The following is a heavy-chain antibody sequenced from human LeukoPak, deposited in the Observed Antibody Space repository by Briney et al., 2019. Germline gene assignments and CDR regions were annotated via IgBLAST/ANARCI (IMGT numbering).Heavy chain of an antibody. CDR3: ARDRLDGYNSNFDY. J-gene: IGHJ4*02. Sequence: SETLSLTCTVSGGSISSYYWSWIRQPPGKGLEWIGYIYYSGSTNYNPSLKSRVTISVDTSKNQFSLKLSSVTAADTAVYYCARDRLDGYNSNFDYWGQGTLVTVSS. D-gene: IGHD5-24*01. V-gene: IGHV4-59*12. CDR1: GGSISSYY. CDR2: IYYSGST.